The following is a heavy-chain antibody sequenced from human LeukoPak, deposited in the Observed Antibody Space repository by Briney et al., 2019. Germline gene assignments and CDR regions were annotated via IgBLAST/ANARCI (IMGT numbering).Heavy chain of an antibody. Sequence: GGSLRLSCAASGFTFSSYEMNWVRQAPGKGLEWVSYISSSGSTIYYADSVEGRFTISRDNAKNSLYLQMNSLRAEDTAVYYCARGLLRFNGMDVWGQGTTVTVSS. CDR1: GFTFSSYE. CDR3: ARGLLRFNGMDV. CDR2: ISSSGSTI. J-gene: IGHJ6*02. V-gene: IGHV3-48*03. D-gene: IGHD3-3*01.